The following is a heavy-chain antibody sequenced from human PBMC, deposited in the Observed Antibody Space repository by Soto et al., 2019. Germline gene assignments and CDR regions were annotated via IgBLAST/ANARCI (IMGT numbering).Heavy chain of an antibody. V-gene: IGHV3-30-3*01. J-gene: IGHJ4*02. D-gene: IGHD6-6*01. CDR1: GFTFNSYA. CDR3: AREGYRSYHLDY. Sequence: GGSLRLSCAASGFTFNSYAMHWVRQAPGKGLEWVALISYDGSNKYYADSVKGRFTISRDNSKNTLYLQMNSLRAEDTAVYYCAREGYRSYHLDYWGQGTLVIVSS. CDR2: ISYDGSNK.